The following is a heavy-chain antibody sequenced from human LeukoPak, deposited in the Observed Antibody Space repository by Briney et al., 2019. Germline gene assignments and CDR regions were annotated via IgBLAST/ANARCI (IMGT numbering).Heavy chain of an antibody. Sequence: ASVKVSCKASGYTFTSYGISWVRQAPGQGLEWMGWINPNSGGTNYAQKFQGRVTMTRDTSISTAYMELSRLRSDDTAVYYCARGKAARGWFDPWGQGTLVTVSS. V-gene: IGHV1-2*02. CDR1: GYTFTSYG. D-gene: IGHD6-6*01. CDR2: INPNSGGT. J-gene: IGHJ5*02. CDR3: ARGKAARGWFDP.